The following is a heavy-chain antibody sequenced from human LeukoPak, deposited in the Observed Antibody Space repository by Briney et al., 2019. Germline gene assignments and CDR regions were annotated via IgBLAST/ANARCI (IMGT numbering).Heavy chain of an antibody. CDR3: VKDLGGNYDY. CDR2: IDYDGSIT. CDR1: GFTFSSYW. Sequence: GGSLRLSCAASGFTFSSYWIHWVRQVPGKGLMWVSRIDYDGSITNYADSVKGRFTISRDNARNTLYLQMNSLRVDDTAVYYCVKDLGGNYDYWGQGTLVTVSS. V-gene: IGHV3-74*01. J-gene: IGHJ4*02. D-gene: IGHD1-7*01.